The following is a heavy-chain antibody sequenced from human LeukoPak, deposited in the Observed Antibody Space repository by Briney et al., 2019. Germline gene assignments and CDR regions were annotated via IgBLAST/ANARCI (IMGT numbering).Heavy chain of an antibody. V-gene: IGHV3-23*01. Sequence: GGSLRLSCAASGFTFSSYAMSWVRQAPGKGLEWVSAISGSGVSTYYADSVKGRFTISRDNSKNTLYLQMNSLRAEDTAVYYCARTVGNYYSAFDIWGQGTMVTVSS. CDR3: ARTVGNYYSAFDI. CDR2: ISGSGVST. J-gene: IGHJ3*02. D-gene: IGHD1-26*01. CDR1: GFTFSSYA.